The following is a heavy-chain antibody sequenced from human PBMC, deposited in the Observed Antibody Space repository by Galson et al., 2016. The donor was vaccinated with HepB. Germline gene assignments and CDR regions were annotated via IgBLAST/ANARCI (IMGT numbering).Heavy chain of an antibody. CDR2: ISYDGRKK. Sequence: SLRLSCAASEFTFSTYAIHWVRQAPGKGLEWVALISYDGRKKYYADSVKGRFTISRDNSKNTLYLQMNSLRAEDTAMYYCARARIAALGTGAFDMWGQGTMVTVSS. J-gene: IGHJ3*02. D-gene: IGHD6-13*01. V-gene: IGHV3-30*04. CDR1: EFTFSTYA. CDR3: ARARIAALGTGAFDM.